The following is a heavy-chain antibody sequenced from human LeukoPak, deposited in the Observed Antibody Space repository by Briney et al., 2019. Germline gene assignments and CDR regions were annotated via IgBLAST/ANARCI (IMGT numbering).Heavy chain of an antibody. D-gene: IGHD3-10*01. CDR3: ARGSFARGVIPTDY. J-gene: IGHJ4*02. Sequence: SQTLSLTCTVSGGSISSGSYYWRWIRQPAGKGLEWIGRIYTSGSTNYNPSLKSRVTISVDTSKNQFSLKLSSVTAADTAVYYCARGSFARGVIPTDYWGQGTLVTVSS. CDR2: IYTSGST. V-gene: IGHV4-61*02. CDR1: GGSISSGSYY.